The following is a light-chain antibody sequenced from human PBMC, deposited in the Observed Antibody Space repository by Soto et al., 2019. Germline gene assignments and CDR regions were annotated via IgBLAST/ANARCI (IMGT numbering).Light chain of an antibody. CDR2: DVT. J-gene: IGLJ3*02. CDR1: SSDVGGYTY. CDR3: SSFTTSSTWV. Sequence: QSALTQPASVSGSPGQSITISCTGTSSDVGGYTYVSWYQQHPGKAPKLMIYDVTTRPSGVSSRFSGSKSGNTASLTISGLQAEDEADYYCSSFTTSSTWVFGAGTKVTVL. V-gene: IGLV2-14*01.